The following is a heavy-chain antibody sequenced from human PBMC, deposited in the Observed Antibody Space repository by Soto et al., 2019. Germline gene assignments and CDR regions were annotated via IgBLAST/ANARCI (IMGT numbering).Heavy chain of an antibody. CDR1: GYIFVNYG. J-gene: IGHJ6*04. V-gene: IGHV1-18*01. D-gene: IGHD3-16*01. CDR3: AIAEKYVSPTPQDV. CDR2: ISPYSGNT. Sequence: QVQLVQSGDEVRKPGSSVKVSCKASGYIFVNYGIAWVRQAPGQGLEWMGWISPYSGNTHYASKVQGRFTMTTDTPTSTPHMDLGSMTSDDTAVYYCAIAEKYVSPTPQDVWGKGTTVTVSS.